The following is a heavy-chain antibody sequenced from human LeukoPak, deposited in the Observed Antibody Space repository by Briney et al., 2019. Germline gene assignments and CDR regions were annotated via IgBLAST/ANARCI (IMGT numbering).Heavy chain of an antibody. CDR2: IYTSGST. CDR1: GGSISSGSYY. CDR3: ARGTYFDWLSNYYMDV. Sequence: PSETLSLTCTVSGGSISSGSYYWSWIRQPAGKGLEWIGRIYTSGSTNYNPSLKSRVTFSVDTSKNQFSLKLSSVTAADTAIYYCARGTYFDWLSNYYMDVWGKGTTVTVSS. V-gene: IGHV4-61*02. D-gene: IGHD3-9*01. J-gene: IGHJ6*03.